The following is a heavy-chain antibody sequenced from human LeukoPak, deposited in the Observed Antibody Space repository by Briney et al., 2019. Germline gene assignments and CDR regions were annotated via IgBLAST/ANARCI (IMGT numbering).Heavy chain of an antibody. CDR3: ARDLHCGGDCYPLTY. D-gene: IGHD2-21*01. V-gene: IGHV3-48*01. J-gene: IGHJ4*02. Sequence: GGSLRLSCAASGFTFSGFGMNWVRQAPGRGLECLSYISSTSRTIYYADSVKGRFTISRDNAKNSLYLQMNSLRAEDTAVYYCARDLHCGGDCYPLTYWGQGTLVTVSS. CDR2: ISSTSRTI. CDR1: GFTFSGFG.